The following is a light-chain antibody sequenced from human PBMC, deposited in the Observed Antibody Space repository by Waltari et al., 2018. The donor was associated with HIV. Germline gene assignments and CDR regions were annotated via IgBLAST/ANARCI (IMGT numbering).Light chain of an antibody. CDR3: GAWDSSLSAVV. CDR2: DNP. Sequence: QSVLTQPPSVSAAPGQMVTISCPGSSSNIGNNDVSWYQQLPGTAPKLLIYDNPKRPSGIPDRFSGSKSGTSATLGITGLQTGDEADYYCGAWDSSLSAVVFGGGTKLIVL. J-gene: IGLJ2*01. V-gene: IGLV1-51*01. CDR1: SSNIGNND.